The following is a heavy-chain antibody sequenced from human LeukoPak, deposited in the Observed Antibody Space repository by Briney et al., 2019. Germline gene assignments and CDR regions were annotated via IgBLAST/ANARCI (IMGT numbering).Heavy chain of an antibody. Sequence: ASVKVPCKASGYTFTSLDINWARQASGQGLEWMGWINPNSDYTGYAQQFQGRDTITRDTSISTAYMELTSLRSEDTAVYYCARVDGSPDYWGQGTLVTVSS. D-gene: IGHD2-15*01. CDR3: ARVDGSPDY. V-gene: IGHV1-8*03. J-gene: IGHJ4*02. CDR2: INPNSDYT. CDR1: GYTFTSLD.